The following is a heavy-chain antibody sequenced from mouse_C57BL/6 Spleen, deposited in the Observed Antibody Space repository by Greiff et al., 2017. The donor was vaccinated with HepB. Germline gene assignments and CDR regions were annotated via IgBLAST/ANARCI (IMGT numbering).Heavy chain of an antibody. D-gene: IGHD1-1*01. CDR1: GYTFTSYW. V-gene: IGHV1-55*01. J-gene: IGHJ2*01. CDR2: IYPGSGST. CDR3: ARSGSFGDYCDY. Sequence: QVQLQQPGAELVKPGASVKMSCKASGYTFTSYWITWVKQRPGQGLEWIGDIYPGSGSTNYNEKFKSKATLTVDTSSSTAYMQLSSLTSEDSAVYYCARSGSFGDYCDYWGQGTTLTVSS.